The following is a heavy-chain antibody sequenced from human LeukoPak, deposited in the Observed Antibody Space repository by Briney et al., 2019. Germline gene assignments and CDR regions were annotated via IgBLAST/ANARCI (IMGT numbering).Heavy chain of an antibody. V-gene: IGHV3-23*01. J-gene: IGHJ3*02. D-gene: IGHD4-23*01. CDR3: ARDLTRDGNPVDAFDI. Sequence: PGGSLRLSCAASGFTFNNYAMIWVRQAPGKGLEWVSVISGSGNSTYYADSVKGRFTISRDNSKNTLYLQMNSLRGEDTAVYYCARDLTRDGNPVDAFDIWGQGTMVTVSS. CDR1: GFTFNNYA. CDR2: ISGSGNST.